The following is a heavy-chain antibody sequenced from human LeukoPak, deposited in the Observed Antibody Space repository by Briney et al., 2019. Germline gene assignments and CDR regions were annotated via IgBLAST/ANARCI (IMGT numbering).Heavy chain of an antibody. Sequence: SETLSLTCTVSRGSTGSYYRSWIRQPPGKGLEWIGYIYYSGSTNYNPSLKSRVTISLDTSKNQFSLTLSSVPAANTAVYSGARAGRARGYRLDPWGQGTLVTVSS. CDR3: ARAGRARGYRLDP. CDR1: RGSTGSYY. J-gene: IGHJ5*02. V-gene: IGHV4-59*01. CDR2: IYYSGST. D-gene: IGHD5-18*01.